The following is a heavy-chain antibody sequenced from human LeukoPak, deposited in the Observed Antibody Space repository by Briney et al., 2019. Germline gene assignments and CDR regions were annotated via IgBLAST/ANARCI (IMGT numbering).Heavy chain of an antibody. CDR3: ARGGGPFDY. Sequence: PGGSLRLSCAASGFTFSSYSMNWVRQAPGKGLEWVSFISSGSNYLYYAESVKGRITISRDNAKNSLYLQMNSLRGEDTAVYYCARGGGPFDYWGQGTLVTVSS. CDR2: ISSGSNYL. V-gene: IGHV3-21*01. J-gene: IGHJ4*02. CDR1: GFTFSSYS. D-gene: IGHD2-15*01.